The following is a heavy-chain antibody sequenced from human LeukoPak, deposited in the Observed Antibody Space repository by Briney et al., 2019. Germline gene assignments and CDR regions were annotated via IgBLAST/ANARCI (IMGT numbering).Heavy chain of an antibody. Sequence: SQTLSLTCTVSGGSISSGSYYWSWIRQPAGKGLEWIGRIYTSGSTNYNPSLKSRVTISVDTSKNQLSLKLSSVTAADTAVYYCAREERAMVYFDYWGQGTLVTVSS. J-gene: IGHJ4*02. V-gene: IGHV4-61*02. CDR1: GGSISSGSYY. CDR2: IYTSGST. D-gene: IGHD5-18*01. CDR3: AREERAMVYFDY.